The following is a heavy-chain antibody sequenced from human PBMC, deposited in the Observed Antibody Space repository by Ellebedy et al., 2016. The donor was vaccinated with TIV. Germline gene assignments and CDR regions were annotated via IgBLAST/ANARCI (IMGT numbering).Heavy chain of an antibody. CDR2: ISGSGDSI. V-gene: IGHV3-23*01. Sequence: GESLKISXTASDFDFRFSAMSWVRQAPGKGPEWVSSISGSGDSIYFAGSVKGRFSISRDNTKKTLYLQMHSLRAEDTATYYCAKGGQGYDTATGYKYYFDSWGQGTLVTVSS. CDR3: AKGGQGYDTATGYKYYFDS. J-gene: IGHJ4*01. CDR1: DFDFRFSA. D-gene: IGHD3-9*01.